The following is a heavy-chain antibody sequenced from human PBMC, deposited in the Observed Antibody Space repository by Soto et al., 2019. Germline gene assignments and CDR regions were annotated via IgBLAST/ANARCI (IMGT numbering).Heavy chain of an antibody. CDR2: IWYDGSKT. CDR3: AREVGVVVAELDY. D-gene: IGHD6-19*01. J-gene: IGHJ4*02. V-gene: IGHV3-33*01. CDR1: GFTFSSYG. Sequence: QVQLVESGGGVAQPGRSLRLSCAASGFTFSSYGMHWVRQAPGKGLEWVAVIWYDGSKTYYADSVKGRFTIFRDNSENTVYLQMNSRSAEDTAVYYCAREVGVVVAELDYWGQGILVTVSS.